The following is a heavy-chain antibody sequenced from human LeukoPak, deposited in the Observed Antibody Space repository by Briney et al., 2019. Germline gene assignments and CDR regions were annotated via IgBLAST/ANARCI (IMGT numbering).Heavy chain of an antibody. J-gene: IGHJ4*02. Sequence: GGSLRLSCAASGFTFSRYGMHWVRQAPGKGLEWVAAISYDGRNKEYVDSVKGRFTISRDNSKNTLYLQMNSLRAEDTAVYNCAKDRGYSHGFDYWGQGTLVTVSS. CDR1: GFTFSRYG. CDR3: AKDRGYSHGFDY. CDR2: ISYDGRNK. D-gene: IGHD5-18*01. V-gene: IGHV3-30*18.